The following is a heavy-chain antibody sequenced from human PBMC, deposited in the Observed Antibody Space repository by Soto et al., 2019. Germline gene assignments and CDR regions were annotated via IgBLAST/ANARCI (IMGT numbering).Heavy chain of an antibody. CDR1: GFSFSSYA. D-gene: IGHD6-19*01. J-gene: IGHJ4*01. Sequence: XVCLRLSCAASGFSFSSYAMSWVRQAPGKGLEWVSAISGSGGSTYYADSVKGRFTISRDNSKNTLYLQMNSLRAEDTAVYYCAKDPIAVAGTPSYWGHGTLVTSPQ. CDR2: ISGSGGST. V-gene: IGHV3-23*01. CDR3: AKDPIAVAGTPSY.